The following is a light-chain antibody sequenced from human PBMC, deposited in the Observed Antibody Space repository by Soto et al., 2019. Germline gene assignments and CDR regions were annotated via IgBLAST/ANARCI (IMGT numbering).Light chain of an antibody. V-gene: IGLV3-25*02. CDR1: ALPKQY. CDR2: KDS. CDR3: KSTASSGTWGV. J-gene: IGLJ3*02. Sequence: SYELTQPPSVSVSPGQTARITCSGDALPKQYAHWYQQKPGQAPVLVINKDSERPSGIPERFSGSSSGTTVMLTISGVQAGGGAEYFCKSTASSGTWGVWGGGPKLTLL.